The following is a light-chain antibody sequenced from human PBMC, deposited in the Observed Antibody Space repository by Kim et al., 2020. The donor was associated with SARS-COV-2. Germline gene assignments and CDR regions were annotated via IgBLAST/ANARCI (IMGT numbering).Light chain of an antibody. CDR2: EDN. V-gene: IGLV6-57*04. Sequence: NFMLTQPLSVSESPGKTVTISCTRSSGSIASNYVQWYQQRPGSAPATVIYEDNQRPSGVPDRFSGSIDSSSNSASLTISGLKTEDEADYYCQSCDSSTVVFGGGTQLTVL. CDR1: SGSIASNY. CDR3: QSCDSSTVV. J-gene: IGLJ2*01.